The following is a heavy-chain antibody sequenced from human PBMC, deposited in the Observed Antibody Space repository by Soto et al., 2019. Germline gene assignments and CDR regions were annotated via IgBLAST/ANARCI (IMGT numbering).Heavy chain of an antibody. CDR2: ISSSSSYT. CDR3: ARVGGYCSGGSCYSNYFDY. Sequence: QVQLVESGGGLVKPGGSLRLSCAASGFTFSDYYMSWIRQAPGKGLEWVSYISSSSSYTNYADSVKGRFTISRDNAKNSLYLQMNSLRAEDTAVYYCARVGGYCSGGSCYSNYFDYWGQGTLVTVSS. V-gene: IGHV3-11*06. J-gene: IGHJ4*02. CDR1: GFTFSDYY. D-gene: IGHD2-15*01.